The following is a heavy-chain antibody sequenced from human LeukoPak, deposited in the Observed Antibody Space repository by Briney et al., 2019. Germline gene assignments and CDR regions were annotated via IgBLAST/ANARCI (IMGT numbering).Heavy chain of an antibody. D-gene: IGHD6-13*01. CDR1: GGSISSSSYY. CDR2: IYYSGST. Sequence: SETLSLTCTVSGGSISSSSYYWGWIRQPPGKGLEWIGSIYYSGSTYYNPSLKSRVTISVDTSKNQFSLKLSSMTAADTAVYYCARLLSGSWFYYFDYWGQGTLVTVSS. CDR3: ARLLSGSWFYYFDY. J-gene: IGHJ4*02. V-gene: IGHV4-39*01.